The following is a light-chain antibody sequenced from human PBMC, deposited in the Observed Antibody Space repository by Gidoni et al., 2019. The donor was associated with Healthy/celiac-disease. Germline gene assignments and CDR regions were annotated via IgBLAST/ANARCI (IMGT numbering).Light chain of an antibody. J-gene: IGKJ2*01. Sequence: EIVLTQSPGTLSLSPGERATRSCRASQSVSSSYLAGYQQKPGQAPRLLIYGASIRATGIPDRCSGSGSVTEFTLTISRLEPEDFAVYYCQQYGISPPTFGQATKLEIK. CDR2: GAS. CDR3: QQYGISPPT. CDR1: QSVSSSY. V-gene: IGKV3-20*01.